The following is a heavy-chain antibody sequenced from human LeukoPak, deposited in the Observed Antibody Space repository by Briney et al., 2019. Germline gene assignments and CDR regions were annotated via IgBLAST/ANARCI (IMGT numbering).Heavy chain of an antibody. Sequence: SETLSLTCTVPGGSISSYYWSWIRQPPGKGLEWIGYIYYSGSTNYNPSLKSRVTISVDTSKNQFSLELSSVTAADTAVYYCARARGSSGWFDYWGQGTLVTVSS. CDR3: ARARGSSGWFDY. CDR2: IYYSGST. D-gene: IGHD6-19*01. J-gene: IGHJ4*02. V-gene: IGHV4-59*01. CDR1: GGSISSYY.